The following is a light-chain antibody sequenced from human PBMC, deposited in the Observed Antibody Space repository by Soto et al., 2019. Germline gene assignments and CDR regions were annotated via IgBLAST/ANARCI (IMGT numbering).Light chain of an antibody. J-gene: IGKJ2*01. Sequence: DIQMTQSPSTLSASVGDRVTITCRASQSISSWLAWYQQKPGKAPKLLIYDASSLESGVPSRFSGSGSGTEFTLTISSLQPDDFATYYCQQYNIYSQTFGQGTQLEIK. V-gene: IGKV1-5*01. CDR2: DAS. CDR1: QSISSW. CDR3: QQYNIYSQT.